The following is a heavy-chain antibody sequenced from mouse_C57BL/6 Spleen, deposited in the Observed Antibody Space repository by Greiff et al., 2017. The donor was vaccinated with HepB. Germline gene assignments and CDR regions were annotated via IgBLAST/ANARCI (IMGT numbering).Heavy chain of an antibody. J-gene: IGHJ1*03. Sequence: VQLVESGAELVRPGASVTLSCKASGYTFTDYEMHWVKQTPVHGLEWIGAIDPETGGTAYNQKFKGKAILTADKSSSTAYMERRSLTSEDSAVYYCTSTSVDWYFDVCGTGTTVTVSS. CDR2: IDPETGGT. CDR1: GYTFTDYE. D-gene: IGHD1-1*01. CDR3: TSTSVDWYFDV. V-gene: IGHV1-15*01.